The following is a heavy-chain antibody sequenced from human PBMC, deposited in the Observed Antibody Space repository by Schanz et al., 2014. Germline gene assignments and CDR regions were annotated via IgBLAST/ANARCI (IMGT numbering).Heavy chain of an antibody. D-gene: IGHD3-10*02. CDR2: IWYDGTDR. J-gene: IGHJ6*02. CDR1: GFTFNNYG. Sequence: QVQLVESGGGVVRPGRSLRLSCAASGFTFNNYGMHWVRQAPGKGLEWVAVIWYDGTDRYYADSVKGRFTISRDNSKTTSDPPXXXLRAEDPAVYSXXXXXXEACPLFPADNYFYGTDIWGQGITVTVSS. V-gene: IGHV3-33*01. CDR3: XXXXXEACPLFPADNYFYGTDI.